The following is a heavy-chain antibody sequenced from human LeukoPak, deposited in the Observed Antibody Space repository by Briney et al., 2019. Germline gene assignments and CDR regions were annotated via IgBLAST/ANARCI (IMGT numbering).Heavy chain of an antibody. CDR2: FDPEDGET. D-gene: IGHD6-6*01. V-gene: IGHV1-24*01. CDR3: ARVELRWEGGNIAARSQESNPLQNWFDP. Sequence: ASVKVSCKVSGYTLTELSMHWVRQAPGKGLEWMGGFDPEDGETIYAQKFQGRVTMTEDTSTDTAYMELSSLRSEDTAVYYCARVELRWEGGNIAARSQESNPLQNWFDPWGQGTLVTVSS. CDR1: GYTLTELS. J-gene: IGHJ5*02.